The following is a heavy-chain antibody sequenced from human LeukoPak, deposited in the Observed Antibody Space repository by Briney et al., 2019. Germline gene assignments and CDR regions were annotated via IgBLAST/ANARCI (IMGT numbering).Heavy chain of an antibody. D-gene: IGHD4-23*01. CDR3: ARETTVGLGY. CDR2: INSDGSST. Sequence: PGGSLRLSCAASGFTFSSYWMHWVRQAPGKGLVWVSRINSDGSSTSYADSVEGRFTISRDNAKNTLYLQMSSRRAEDTAVYYCARETTVGLGYWGQGTLVTVSS. V-gene: IGHV3-74*01. J-gene: IGHJ4*02. CDR1: GFTFSSYW.